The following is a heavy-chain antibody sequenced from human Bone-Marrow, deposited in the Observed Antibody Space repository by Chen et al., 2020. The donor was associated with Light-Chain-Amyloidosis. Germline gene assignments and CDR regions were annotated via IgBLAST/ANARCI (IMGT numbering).Heavy chain of an antibody. D-gene: IGHD5-12*01. J-gene: IGHJ4*02. CDR2: IYPRDSDA. CDR3: ARRRDGYNFDY. V-gene: IGHV5-51*01. Sequence: IGWVRQMPGKGLEWMGVIYPRDSDARYSPSFEGQVTISADKSITTAYLQWRSLKASDTAMYYCARRRDGYNFDYWGQGTLVTVSS.